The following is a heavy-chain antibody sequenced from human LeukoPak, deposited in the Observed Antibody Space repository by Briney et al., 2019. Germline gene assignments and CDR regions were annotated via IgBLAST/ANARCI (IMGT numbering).Heavy chain of an antibody. CDR2: IIPILGIA. CDR1: GGTFSSYA. Sequence: SVKVSCKASGGTFSSYAISWVRQAPGQGLEGMGRIIPILGIANYAQRFQGRVTITADKSTSTAYMELSSLRSEDTAVYYCARVARSSSCNQADYFQHWGQGTLVTVSS. CDR3: ARVARSSSCNQADYFQH. D-gene: IGHD6-13*01. V-gene: IGHV1-69*04. J-gene: IGHJ1*01.